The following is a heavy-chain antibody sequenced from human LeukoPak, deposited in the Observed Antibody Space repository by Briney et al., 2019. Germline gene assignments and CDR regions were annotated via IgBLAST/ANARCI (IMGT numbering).Heavy chain of an antibody. CDR1: GGSIRSYY. CDR3: ARSQGEYCGGDCYWSAFDI. V-gene: IGHV4-39*07. D-gene: IGHD2-21*02. CDR2: IYYSGST. Sequence: SETLSLTCTVSGGSIRSYYWGWIRQPPGKGLEWIGSIYYSGSTYYNPSLKSRVTISVDTSKNQFSLKLSSVTAADTAVYYCARSQGEYCGGDCYWSAFDIWGQGTMVTVSS. J-gene: IGHJ3*02.